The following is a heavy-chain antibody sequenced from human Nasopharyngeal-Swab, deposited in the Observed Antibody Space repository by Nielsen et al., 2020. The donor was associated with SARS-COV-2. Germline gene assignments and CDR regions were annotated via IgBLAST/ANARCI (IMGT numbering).Heavy chain of an antibody. CDR3: AREPHYDFWSGHGYGMDV. Sequence: ESLKISCTVSGGSISSYYWSWIRQPAGKGLEWIGRIYTSGSTNYNPSLKSRVTMSVDTSKNQFSLKLSSVTAADTAVYYCAREPHYDFWSGHGYGMDVWDQGTTVTVSS. CDR1: GGSISSYY. V-gene: IGHV4-4*07. CDR2: IYTSGST. J-gene: IGHJ6*02. D-gene: IGHD3-3*01.